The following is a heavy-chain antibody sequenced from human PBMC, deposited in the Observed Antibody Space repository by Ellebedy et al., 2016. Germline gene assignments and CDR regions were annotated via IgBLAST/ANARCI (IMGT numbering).Heavy chain of an antibody. V-gene: IGHV3-66*01. D-gene: IGHD1-1*01. CDR1: GFTVSSNY. CDR2: IYSGGST. Sequence: GESLKISXAASGFTVSSNYMSWVRQAPGKGLEWVSVIYSGGSTYYADSVKGRFTISRDNSKNTLYLQMNSLRAEDTAVYYCARGYSAETTPPDYWGQGTLVTVSS. J-gene: IGHJ4*02. CDR3: ARGYSAETTPPDY.